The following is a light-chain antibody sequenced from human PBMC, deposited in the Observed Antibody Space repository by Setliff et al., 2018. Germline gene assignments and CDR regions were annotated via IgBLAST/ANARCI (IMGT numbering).Light chain of an antibody. J-gene: IGLJ1*01. Sequence: QSALAQPPSASGSPGQSVSISCTGTGGLVGGYNYVSWYQQHPGKAPRLIIYEVTKRPSGVPDRFSGSNSGNTASLTVSGLQAEDEADYYCNAYTSRSTYVFGSGTKVTVL. V-gene: IGLV2-8*01. CDR2: EVT. CDR1: GGLVGGYNY. CDR3: NAYTSRSTYV.